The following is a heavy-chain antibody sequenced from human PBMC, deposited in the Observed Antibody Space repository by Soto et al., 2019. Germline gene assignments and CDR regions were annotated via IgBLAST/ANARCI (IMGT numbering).Heavy chain of an antibody. CDR1: GYTFTSYG. CDR3: AGEVRYCFYMDL. Sequence: QVQLVQSGAEVKKPGASVKVSCKASGYTFTSYGINWVRQAPGQGLEWMGWISGYNGDTTYAHNLQGRVTMATDTTTRTASMEVWSLRSDDMAVYYGAGEVRYCFYMDLWGKGTAVTVS. V-gene: IGHV1-18*03. J-gene: IGHJ6*03. CDR2: ISGYNGDT.